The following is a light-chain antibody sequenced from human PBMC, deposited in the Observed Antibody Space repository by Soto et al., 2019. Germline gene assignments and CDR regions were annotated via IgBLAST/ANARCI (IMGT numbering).Light chain of an antibody. CDR2: GAS. J-gene: IGKJ1*01. CDR3: QQYNDWWT. Sequence: EIVMTQSPDNLSVSPGERATLSGRASQSVSNNLACYHQKPGQAPRLPIFGASTRATGIPARFSGSGSGTEFTLTISSLQAEDFAVYYCQQYNDWWTFGQGTKVEI. V-gene: IGKV3-15*01. CDR1: QSVSNN.